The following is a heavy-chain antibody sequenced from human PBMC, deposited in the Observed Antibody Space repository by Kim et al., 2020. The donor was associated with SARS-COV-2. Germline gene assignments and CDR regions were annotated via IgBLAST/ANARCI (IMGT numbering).Heavy chain of an antibody. V-gene: IGHV1-69*01. CDR3: ARYKQQLVLGYNWFDP. J-gene: IGHJ5*02. Sequence: RFQGRVTITADESTSTAYMELSSLRAEDTTVYYCARYKQQLVLGYNWFDPWGQGTLVTVSS. D-gene: IGHD6-13*01.